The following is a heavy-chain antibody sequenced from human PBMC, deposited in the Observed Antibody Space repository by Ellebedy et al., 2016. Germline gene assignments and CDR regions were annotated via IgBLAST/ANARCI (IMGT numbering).Heavy chain of an antibody. Sequence: ASVKVSCKASGYTFTAHNVHWVRQAPGRGLEWMGMINPSDGHSASAQKFQGRVSITRDTSNNTIYMELSSLRSDDTAMFYCARRATIDLFYFDFWGQGTQVTVSS. J-gene: IGHJ4*02. CDR1: GYTFTAHN. D-gene: IGHD5-24*01. V-gene: IGHV1-46*01. CDR2: INPSDGHS. CDR3: ARRATIDLFYFDF.